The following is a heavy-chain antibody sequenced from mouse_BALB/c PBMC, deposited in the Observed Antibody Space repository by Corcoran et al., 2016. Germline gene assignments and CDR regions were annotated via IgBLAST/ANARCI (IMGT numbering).Heavy chain of an antibody. V-gene: IGHV1-9*01. CDR2: ILPGSGIT. J-gene: IGHJ3*01. Sequence: QVQLQQSGAELMQPGPSVTIFCMATGYTFSSYWIEWVKQRPGHGLEWIVEILPGSGITNYNEKFKGKATFTAYTSSNTAYMQLSSLTSVDSAVYYCASSVAYWGEGTLVTVS. CDR1: GYTFSSYW. CDR3: ASSVAY.